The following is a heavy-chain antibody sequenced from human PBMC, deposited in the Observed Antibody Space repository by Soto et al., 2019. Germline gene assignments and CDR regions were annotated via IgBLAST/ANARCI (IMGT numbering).Heavy chain of an antibody. J-gene: IGHJ5*02. V-gene: IGHV1-18*01. CDR2: ISAYNGNT. Sequence: ASVKVSCKASGYTFTSYGISWVRQAPGQGLEWMGWISAYNGNTNCAQKLQGRVTMTTDTSTSTAYMELRSLRSDDTAVYYCAREYYYDSSGYGVREFDPWGQGTLVTVSS. D-gene: IGHD3-22*01. CDR1: GYTFTSYG. CDR3: AREYYYDSSGYGVREFDP.